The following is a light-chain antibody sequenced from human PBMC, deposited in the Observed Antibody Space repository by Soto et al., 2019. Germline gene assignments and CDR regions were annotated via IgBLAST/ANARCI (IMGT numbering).Light chain of an antibody. V-gene: IGKV2-28*01. J-gene: IGKJ2*01. CDR2: LGS. CDR3: IQTLQAPYS. CDR1: QSLRHHNGYYY. Sequence: DIVMTQSPLSLPVTPGEPASISCRSSQSLRHHNGYYYLDWYLQKPGQSPQVLIYLGSNRASGVPDRVSGSGSGTVFTLKIGRVEAEDVGVYYCIQTLQAPYSFGQGTKLEIK.